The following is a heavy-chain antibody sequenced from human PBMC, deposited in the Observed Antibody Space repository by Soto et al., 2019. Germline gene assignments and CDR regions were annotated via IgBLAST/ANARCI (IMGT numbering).Heavy chain of an antibody. CDR1: GLTFRSYW. CDR2: IKQDGSEK. V-gene: IGHV3-7*04. Sequence: GESLKISCAASGLTFRSYWMHWVRQAPGKGLEWVANIKQDGSEKYYVDSVKGRFTISRDNAKNSLYLQMNSLRAEDTAVYYCARFYYDSSGYLPSPYYYYYGMDVWGQGITVTVSS. CDR3: ARFYYDSSGYLPSPYYYYYGMDV. D-gene: IGHD3-22*01. J-gene: IGHJ6*02.